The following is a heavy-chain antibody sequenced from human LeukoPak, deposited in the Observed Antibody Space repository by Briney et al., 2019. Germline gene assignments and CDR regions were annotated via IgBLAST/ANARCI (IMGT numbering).Heavy chain of an antibody. Sequence: SGGSLRLSCAASGFTVSSNYMSWVRQAAGKGLEWVSIIYSGGSTYYADSVKGRFTISRDNSKNTLYLQMNSLRAEDTAVYYCVREGYCSTSGCYSPFWGQGTLVTVSS. CDR2: IYSGGST. CDR1: GFTVSSNY. CDR3: VREGYCSTSGCYSPF. D-gene: IGHD2-15*01. J-gene: IGHJ4*02. V-gene: IGHV3-53*01.